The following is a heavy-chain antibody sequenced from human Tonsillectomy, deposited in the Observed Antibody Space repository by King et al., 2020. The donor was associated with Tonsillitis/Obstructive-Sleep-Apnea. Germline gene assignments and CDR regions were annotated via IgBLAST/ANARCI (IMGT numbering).Heavy chain of an antibody. D-gene: IGHD4-17*01. CDR1: GFTFDDYG. CDR3: AREGYGDYVSVDPNAFDY. CDR2: INWNGGST. Sequence: VQLVESGGGVVRPGGSLRLSCAASGFTFDDYGMSWVRQAPGKGLEWVSGINWNGGSTGYADSVKGRFTISRDNAKNSLYLQMNSLRAEDTALYYCAREGYGDYVSVDPNAFDYWGQGTLVTVSS. V-gene: IGHV3-20*04. J-gene: IGHJ4*02.